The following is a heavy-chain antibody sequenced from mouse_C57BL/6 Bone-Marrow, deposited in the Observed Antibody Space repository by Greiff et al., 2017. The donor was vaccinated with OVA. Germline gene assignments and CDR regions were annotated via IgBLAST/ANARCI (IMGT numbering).Heavy chain of an antibody. J-gene: IGHJ3*01. D-gene: IGHD2-2*01. Sequence: QVQLQQPGAELVKPGASVKMSCKASGYTFTSYWITWVKQRPGQGLEWIGDIYPGSGSTNYNEKFKSKATLTVDTSSSTAYMQLSSLTSEDSAVYYCARSNGYDGAWFAYWGQGTLVTVSA. CDR1: GYTFTSYW. CDR3: ARSNGYDGAWFAY. CDR2: IYPGSGST. V-gene: IGHV1-55*01.